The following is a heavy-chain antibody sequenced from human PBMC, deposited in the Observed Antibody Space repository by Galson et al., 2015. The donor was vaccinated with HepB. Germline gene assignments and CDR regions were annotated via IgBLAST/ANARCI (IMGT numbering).Heavy chain of an antibody. Sequence: SVKVSCKASGYTFTSYYMHWVRQAPGQGLEWMGIINPNGGSTSYAQKFQGRVTMTRDTSTSTVYMELSSLRSEDTDVYYCAMSDIVVVSAARYYYYGMDVWGQGTTVTVSS. D-gene: IGHD2-2*01. J-gene: IGHJ6*02. V-gene: IGHV1-46*01. CDR2: INPNGGST. CDR1: GYTFTSYY. CDR3: AMSDIVVVSAARYYYYGMDV.